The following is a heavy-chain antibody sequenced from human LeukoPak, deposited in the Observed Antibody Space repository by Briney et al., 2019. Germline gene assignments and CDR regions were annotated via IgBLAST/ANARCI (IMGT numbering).Heavy chain of an antibody. J-gene: IGHJ4*02. CDR1: VYTFTSYD. Sequence: ASVKVSCKASVYTFTSYDINWVRQATGQGLEWMGWMNPNSGNTGYAQKFQGRVTITRNTSISTAYMELSSLRSEDTAVYYCARDHYDSSGYDYWGQGTLVTVSS. CDR2: MNPNSGNT. V-gene: IGHV1-8*03. CDR3: ARDHYDSSGYDY. D-gene: IGHD3-22*01.